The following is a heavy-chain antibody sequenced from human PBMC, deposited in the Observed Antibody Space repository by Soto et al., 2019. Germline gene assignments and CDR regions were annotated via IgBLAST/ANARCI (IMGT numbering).Heavy chain of an antibody. V-gene: IGHV4-31*03. J-gene: IGHJ4*02. CDR1: GGSISRGGYY. Sequence: SETLSLTCTVSGGSISRGGYYWSWIRQHPGKGLEWIGYIYYSGSTYYNPSLKGRFTISRDNVKNTLSLQMNSLRPEDMAVYYCAKDHRGYSYGFSTDYWGQGTLVTVSS. D-gene: IGHD5-18*01. CDR2: IYYSGST. CDR3: AKDHRGYSYGFSTDY.